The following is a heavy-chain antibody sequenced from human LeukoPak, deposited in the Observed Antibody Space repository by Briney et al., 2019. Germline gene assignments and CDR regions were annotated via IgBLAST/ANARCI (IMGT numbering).Heavy chain of an antibody. CDR3: ANDGAYYDSSTDAFDI. CDR2: ISGSGGST. J-gene: IGHJ3*02. Sequence: GGSLRLSCAASGFTFSSYGMSWVRQAPGKGLEWVSAISGSGGSTYYADSVKGRFIISRDNSKNTLYLQMNSLRAEDTAVYYCANDGAYYDSSTDAFDIWGQGTMVTISS. D-gene: IGHD3-22*01. CDR1: GFTFSSYG. V-gene: IGHV3-23*01.